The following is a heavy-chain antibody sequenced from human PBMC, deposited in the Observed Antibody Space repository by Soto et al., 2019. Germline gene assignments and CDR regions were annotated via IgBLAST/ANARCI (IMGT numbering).Heavy chain of an antibody. Sequence: GGSLGLSCAASGFTFSSYAMSWVRQAPGKGLEWVSVISDTGGSAYYADSVKGRFTISRDNSKNTLYLQMSSLRAEDTAVYYCAKTKTYTSGWGYYYYGMDVWGQGTTVTVSS. CDR2: ISDTGGSA. V-gene: IGHV3-23*01. CDR1: GFTFSSYA. J-gene: IGHJ6*02. CDR3: AKTKTYTSGWGYYYYGMDV. D-gene: IGHD6-19*01.